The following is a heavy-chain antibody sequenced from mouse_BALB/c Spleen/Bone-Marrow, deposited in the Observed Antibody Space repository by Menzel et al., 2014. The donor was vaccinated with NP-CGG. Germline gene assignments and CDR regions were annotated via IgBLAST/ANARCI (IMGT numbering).Heavy chain of an antibody. CDR2: ISNGGGST. J-gene: IGHJ3*01. CDR1: GFTFSDYY. V-gene: IGHV5-12*02. Sequence: EVQLVESGGGLVQPGGSLKLSCATSGFTFSDYYMYWVRQTPEKRLEWVAYISNGGGSTYYPDTVKGRFTISRDNAKNTLYLQMSRLKSKDTAMYYCARHNYDETWFAYWGQGTLVTVSA. CDR3: ARHNYDETWFAY. D-gene: IGHD2-4*01.